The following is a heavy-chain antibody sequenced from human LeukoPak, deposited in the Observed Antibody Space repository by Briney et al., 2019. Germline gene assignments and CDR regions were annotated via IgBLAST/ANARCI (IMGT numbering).Heavy chain of an antibody. CDR1: GGSISSSSFY. Sequence: PSETLSLTCTVSGGSISSSSFYWGWIRQPPGKGLEWIGSIHYSGSTYYNLSLKSRVTISVDTSKNQFSLKLSSVTAADTAVYYCARGGYIYGFSYYYMDVWGKGTTVTISS. D-gene: IGHD5-18*01. J-gene: IGHJ6*03. CDR2: IHYSGST. V-gene: IGHV4-39*07. CDR3: ARGGYIYGFSYYYMDV.